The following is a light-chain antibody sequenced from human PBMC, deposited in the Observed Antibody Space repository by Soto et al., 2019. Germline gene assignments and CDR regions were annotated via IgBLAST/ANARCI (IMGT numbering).Light chain of an antibody. CDR2: DAS. CDR1: QSVGSY. Sequence: EIVLTQSPATLSLSPGDRATLSCRASQSVGSYLGWYQQRPGQAPRLLIYDASNRATGIPARSSGSGSGTDFTLTISSLEPEDFAVYYCQQRSDRPSTFGGGTKVEIK. CDR3: QQRSDRPST. V-gene: IGKV3-11*01. J-gene: IGKJ4*01.